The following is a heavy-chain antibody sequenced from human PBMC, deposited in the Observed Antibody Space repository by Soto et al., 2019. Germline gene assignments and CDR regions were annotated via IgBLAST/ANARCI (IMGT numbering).Heavy chain of an antibody. V-gene: IGHV3-23*01. CDR3: AKLPQYDILTGYLNYFDY. CDR2: FRGDVTGA. J-gene: IGHJ4*02. Sequence: EVQLLESGGGLVQPGGSLRLSCAASGFTFSSYAMSWVRQAPGKGLEWVSAFRGDVTGAHYADSVKGRFTISRDNSKNSLYLHMNSLRAEDTAVYYCAKLPQYDILTGYLNYFDYWGQGTLVTVSS. CDR1: GFTFSSYA. D-gene: IGHD3-9*01.